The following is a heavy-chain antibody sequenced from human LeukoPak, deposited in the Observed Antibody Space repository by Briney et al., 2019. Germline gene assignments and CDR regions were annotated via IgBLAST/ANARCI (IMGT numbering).Heavy chain of an antibody. D-gene: IGHD3-10*01. CDR1: GGTFSSYA. Sequence: ASAKVSCKASGGTFSSYAISWVRQAPGQGLEWMGGIIPIFGTANYAQKFQGRVTITADESTSTAYMELSSLRSEDTAVYYCARAGREITMVRGGDYWGQGTLVTVSS. V-gene: IGHV1-69*13. CDR3: ARAGREITMVRGGDY. J-gene: IGHJ4*02. CDR2: IIPIFGTA.